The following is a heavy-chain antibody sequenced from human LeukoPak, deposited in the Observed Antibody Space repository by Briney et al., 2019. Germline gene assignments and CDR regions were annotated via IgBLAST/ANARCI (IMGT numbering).Heavy chain of an antibody. CDR1: GGSISSGEYY. CDR2: IHYSGST. D-gene: IGHD1-26*01. CDR3: ARVIGYYQLDY. V-gene: IGHV4-31*03. Sequence: TPSQTHSLTCSVSGGSISSGEYYWSWIRQHPGKGLEWIGYIHYSGSTYYNPSLKSRASISVSTSKNRFSLQLSSVTAADTAVYYCARVIGYYQLDYWGQRTQLGVSS. J-gene: IGHJ4*02.